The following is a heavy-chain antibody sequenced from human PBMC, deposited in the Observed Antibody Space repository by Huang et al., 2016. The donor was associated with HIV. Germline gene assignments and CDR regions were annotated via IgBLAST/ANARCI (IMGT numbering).Heavy chain of an antibody. D-gene: IGHD6-6*01. Sequence: VQLVQSGAELKKLGESLKISCKGSGYGFSSVWSAWVSRMPGKGLELMGISFPDDSDTTYSPAFEGKVTISADKSIGTAYLQWSSLKASDTAMYYCARRFSSSSGYFDYWGQGSLVTVSS. J-gene: IGHJ4*02. CDR2: SFPDDSDT. CDR3: ARRFSSSSGYFDY. V-gene: IGHV5-51*01. CDR1: GYGFSSVW.